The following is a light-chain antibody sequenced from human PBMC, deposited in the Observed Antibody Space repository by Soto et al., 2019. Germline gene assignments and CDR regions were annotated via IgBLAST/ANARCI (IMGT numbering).Light chain of an antibody. CDR3: QQYGSSLWT. CDR2: TGS. V-gene: IGKV1-12*01. J-gene: IGKJ1*01. Sequence: DIQMTQSPSSVSASVGDRVTITCRASQAIDSWLAWYQQKPGEAPKLLIFTGSLLHSGVPPRFSGSGSGTDFTLTITRLEPEDFAVYYCQQYGSSLWTFGQGTKV. CDR1: QAIDSW.